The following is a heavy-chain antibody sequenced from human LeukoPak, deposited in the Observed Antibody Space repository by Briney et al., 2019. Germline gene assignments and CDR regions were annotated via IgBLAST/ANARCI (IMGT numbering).Heavy chain of an antibody. D-gene: IGHD1-26*01. J-gene: IGHJ4*02. Sequence: ASVKVSCKASGYTFTSHFMHWVRQAPGQGLEWMGIINPRGGSTSYTQKFQGRVTMTRDTSTSTVYMELSSLRSEDTAVYYCAREPQVVGAYDYWGQGTLVTVSS. CDR1: GYTFTSHF. V-gene: IGHV1-46*01. CDR2: INPRGGST. CDR3: AREPQVVGAYDY.